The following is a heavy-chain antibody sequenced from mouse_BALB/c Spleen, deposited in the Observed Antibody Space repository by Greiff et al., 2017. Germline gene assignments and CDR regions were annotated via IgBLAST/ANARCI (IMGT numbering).Heavy chain of an antibody. CDR1: GYSITSDYA. Sequence: EVQLQESGPGLVKPSQSLSLTCTVTGYSITSDYAWNWIRQFPGNKLEWMGYISYSGSTSYNPSLKSRISITRDTSKNQFFLQLNSVTTEDTATYYCARRGYGNSYWYFDVWGAGTTVTVSS. CDR2: ISYSGST. J-gene: IGHJ1*01. D-gene: IGHD2-1*01. CDR3: ARRGYGNSYWYFDV. V-gene: IGHV3-2*02.